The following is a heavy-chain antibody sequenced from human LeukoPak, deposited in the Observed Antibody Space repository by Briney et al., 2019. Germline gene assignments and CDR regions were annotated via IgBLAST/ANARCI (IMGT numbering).Heavy chain of an antibody. D-gene: IGHD5-18*01. V-gene: IGHV4-59*01. Sequence: SETLSLTCTVSGGSISSYYWSWLRQPPGKGLEGIGYIYYSGSTNYNPSLKSRVTISVDTSKNQFSLKLSSVTAADTAVYYCARHHPGPTAMDTDFDYWGQGTLVTVSS. CDR1: GGSISSYY. J-gene: IGHJ4*02. CDR3: ARHHPGPTAMDTDFDY. CDR2: IYYSGST.